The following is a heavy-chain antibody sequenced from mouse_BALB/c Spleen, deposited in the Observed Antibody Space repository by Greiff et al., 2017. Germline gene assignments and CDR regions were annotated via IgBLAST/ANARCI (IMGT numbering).Heavy chain of an antibody. CDR3: ARSVYYGYDRGFAY. CDR2: ISYSGST. Sequence: VQLKESGPGLVKPSQSLSLTCTVTGYSITSDYAWNWIRQFPGNKLEWMGYISYSGSTSYNPSLKSRISITRDTSKNQFFLQLNSVTTEDTATYYCARSVYYGYDRGFAYWGQGTLVTVSA. V-gene: IGHV3-2*02. D-gene: IGHD2-2*01. J-gene: IGHJ3*01. CDR1: GYSITSDYA.